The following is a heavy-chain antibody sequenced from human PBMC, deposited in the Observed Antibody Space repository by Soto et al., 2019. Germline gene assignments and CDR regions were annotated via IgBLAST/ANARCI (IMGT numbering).Heavy chain of an antibody. CDR2: IYYSGST. CDR1: GGSISSSSYY. J-gene: IGHJ4*02. Sequence: SETLSLTCTVSGGSISSSSYYWGWIRQPPGKGLEWIGSIYYSGSTYYNPSLKSRVTISVDTSKNQFSLKLSSVTAADTAVYYCASQGLHTPFDYWGQGTLVTVSS. V-gene: IGHV4-39*01. CDR3: ASQGLHTPFDY.